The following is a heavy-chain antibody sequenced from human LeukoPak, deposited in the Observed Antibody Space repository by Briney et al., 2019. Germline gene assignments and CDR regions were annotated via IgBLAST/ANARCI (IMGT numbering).Heavy chain of an antibody. D-gene: IGHD6-13*01. CDR3: ARGSQQLVTFDY. CDR2: IIPIFGTA. CDR1: GGTFSSYA. J-gene: IGHJ4*02. Sequence: SVKVSCKASGGTFSSYAISWVRQAPGQGLEWMGGIIPIFGTANYAQKFQGRVTITTDESTSTAYMELSSLRSEDTAVYYCARGSQQLVTFDYWGQGTLVTVSS. V-gene: IGHV1-69*05.